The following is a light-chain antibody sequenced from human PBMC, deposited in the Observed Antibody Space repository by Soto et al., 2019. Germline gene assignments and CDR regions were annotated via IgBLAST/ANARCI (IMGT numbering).Light chain of an antibody. CDR1: QSVSSY. CDR2: DAS. CDR3: QQRSNWPPPFT. V-gene: IGKV3-11*01. J-gene: IGKJ3*01. Sequence: EFVLTQSAATLALSPWERATLSSRASQSVSSYLAWYQQKPGQAPRLLIYDASNRATGIPARFSGSESGTDFTLTSSSLEPQDFAVYYCQQRSNWPPPFTFGPGTKVDIK.